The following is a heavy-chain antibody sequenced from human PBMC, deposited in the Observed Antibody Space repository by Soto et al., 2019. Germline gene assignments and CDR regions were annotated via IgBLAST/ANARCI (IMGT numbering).Heavy chain of an antibody. CDR1: GGSFSGYY. J-gene: IGHJ6*02. V-gene: IGHV4-34*01. D-gene: IGHD3-16*01. CDR2: INHSGST. CDR3: AIAITHIDYYGMDV. Sequence: SETLSLTCAVYGGSFSGYYWSWIRQPPGKGLEWIGEINHSGSTNYNPSLKSRVTISVDTSKNQFSLKLSSVTAADTAVYYCAIAITHIDYYGMDVWGQGTTVTVSS.